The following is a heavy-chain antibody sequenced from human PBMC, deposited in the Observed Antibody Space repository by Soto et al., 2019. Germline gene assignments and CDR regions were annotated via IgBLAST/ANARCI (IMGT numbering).Heavy chain of an antibody. J-gene: IGHJ6*02. CDR2: MNPNSGNT. CDR1: GYTFTSYD. D-gene: IGHD2-2*01. Sequence: QVQLVQSGAEVKKPGASVKVSCKVSGYTFTSYDINWVRQATGQGLEWMGWMNPNSGNTGYAQKFQGRVTMNRNTSISTAYMERSSLRSEDTAVYYCGRELVPAAIFYGMDVWGQGTTVTVSS. CDR3: GRELVPAAIFYGMDV. V-gene: IGHV1-8*01.